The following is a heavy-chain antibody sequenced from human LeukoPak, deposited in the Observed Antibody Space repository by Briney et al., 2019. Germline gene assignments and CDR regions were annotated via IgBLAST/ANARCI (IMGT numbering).Heavy chain of an antibody. V-gene: IGHV4-59*01. J-gene: IGHJ5*02. Sequence: SETLSLTCAVYGGSFSGYYWSWIRQPPGKGLEWIGYIYYSGSTNYNPSLKSRVTISVDTSKNQFSLKLSSVTAADTAVYYCARVYYDFWSGYDQGYNWFDPWGQGTLVTVSS. CDR1: GGSFSGYY. D-gene: IGHD3-3*01. CDR2: IYYSGST. CDR3: ARVYYDFWSGYDQGYNWFDP.